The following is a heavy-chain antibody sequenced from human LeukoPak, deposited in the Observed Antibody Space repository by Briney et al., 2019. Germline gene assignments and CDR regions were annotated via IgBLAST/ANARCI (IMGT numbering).Heavy chain of an antibody. Sequence: SETLSLTCTVSGGSISSSSYYWGWIRQPPGKGLEWIGSIYYSGSTYYNPSLKSRVTISVDTSKNQFSLKLSSVTAADTAVYYCARDRMVRGVILNPFDPWGQGTLVTVSS. CDR2: IYYSGST. CDR1: GGSISSSSYY. V-gene: IGHV4-39*07. CDR3: ARDRMVRGVILNPFDP. J-gene: IGHJ5*02. D-gene: IGHD3-10*01.